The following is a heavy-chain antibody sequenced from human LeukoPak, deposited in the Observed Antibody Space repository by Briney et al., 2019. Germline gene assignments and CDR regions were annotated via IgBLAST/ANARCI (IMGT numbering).Heavy chain of an antibody. CDR2: MNPNSGNT. J-gene: IGHJ3*02. Sequence: GASVKVSCKASGYTFTSYDINWVRQATGHGLEWMGWMNPNSGNTGYAQKFQGRVTITRNTSISTAYMELSSLRSEDTAVYYRARGLSGGNSDFAFDIWGQGTMVTVSS. D-gene: IGHD4-23*01. CDR1: GYTFTSYD. CDR3: ARGLSGGNSDFAFDI. V-gene: IGHV1-8*03.